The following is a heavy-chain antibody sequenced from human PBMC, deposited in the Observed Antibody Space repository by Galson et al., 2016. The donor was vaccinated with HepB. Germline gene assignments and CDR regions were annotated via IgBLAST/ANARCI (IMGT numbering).Heavy chain of an antibody. V-gene: IGHV3-74*01. CDR2: IHSDGRST. J-gene: IGHJ4*02. Sequence: SLRLSCAASGFTFSPYWMHWVRQAPGEGLVWVSYIHSDGRSTTYADSVMGRFTISRDNAKNSLYLQMNSLRAEGTAVYYCARDHERQWLGGQGTLVTVSS. CDR3: ARDHERQWL. D-gene: IGHD6-19*01. CDR1: GFTFSPYW.